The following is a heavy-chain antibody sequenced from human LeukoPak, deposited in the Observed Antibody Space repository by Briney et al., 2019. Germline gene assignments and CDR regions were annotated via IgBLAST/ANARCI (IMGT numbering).Heavy chain of an antibody. Sequence: GGSLRLSCAASGFTFSSYATSWVRQAPGEGLEWVSAISGSGGSTYYADSVKGRFTISRDNSKNTLYLKMSSLRAEDTAVYYCAKKVRRWLQLGGHFDYWGQGTLVTVSS. CDR2: ISGSGGST. CDR1: GFTFSSYA. CDR3: AKKVRRWLQLGGHFDY. D-gene: IGHD5-24*01. V-gene: IGHV3-23*01. J-gene: IGHJ4*02.